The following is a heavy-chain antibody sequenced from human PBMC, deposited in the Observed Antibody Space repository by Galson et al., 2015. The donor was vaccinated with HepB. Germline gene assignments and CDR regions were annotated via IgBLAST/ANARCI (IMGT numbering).Heavy chain of an antibody. CDR2: IYHGGST. D-gene: IGHD6-19*01. V-gene: IGHV4-4*02. CDR3: ARFREGGGWLDY. J-gene: IGHJ4*02. Sequence: AVSGVSISSNNWWSWVRQSPGKGLECIGEIYHGGSTSYNPSLKSRVTISVDKSKNQFSLKLSSVTAADTAVYYCARFREGGGWLDYWGQGILVTVSS. CDR1: GVSISSNNW.